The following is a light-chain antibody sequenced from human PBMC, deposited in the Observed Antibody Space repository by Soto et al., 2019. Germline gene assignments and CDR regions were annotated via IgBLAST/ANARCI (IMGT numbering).Light chain of an antibody. V-gene: IGKV3-11*01. CDR1: QSVSSY. J-gene: IGKJ5*01. Sequence: EIVLTQSPATLSLSPGERATLSCRASQSVSSYLAWYQQQPGQAPRLLIYDASNRATGIPARFSGSGSGTVFTPTISSLEPEDFAVYYCQQRSNWPITFGQGTRLEIK. CDR2: DAS. CDR3: QQRSNWPIT.